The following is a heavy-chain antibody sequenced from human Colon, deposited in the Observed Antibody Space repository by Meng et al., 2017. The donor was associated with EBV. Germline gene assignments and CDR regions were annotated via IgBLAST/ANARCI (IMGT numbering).Heavy chain of an antibody. V-gene: IGHV4-30-4*01. Sequence: VRLQVPGPGLVMPSQTLSFTCTVSGGSINSGDYYWSWNRQPPGKGLEWIGYIYYTGSTYYNPSLKSRVTTSMDTSKNQCSLRLSSVTAADTAVYYCARNYYFDYWGQGALVTVSS. CDR2: IYYTGST. CDR3: ARNYYFDY. J-gene: IGHJ4*02. CDR1: GGSINSGDYY.